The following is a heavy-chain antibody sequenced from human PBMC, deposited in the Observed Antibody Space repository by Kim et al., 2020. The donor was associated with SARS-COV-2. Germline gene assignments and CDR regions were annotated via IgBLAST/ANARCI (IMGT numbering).Heavy chain of an antibody. CDR3: AKPSDTCSGGSCYFGY. J-gene: IGHJ4*03. CDR2: ISYDGSNK. Sequence: GGSLRLSCAASGFTFSSYGMHWVRQAPGKGLEWVAVISYDGSNKYYADSVKGRFTISRDNSKNTLYLQMNSLRAEDTAVYYCAKPSDTCSGGSCYFGY. D-gene: IGHD2-15*01. V-gene: IGHV3-30*18. CDR1: GFTFSSYG.